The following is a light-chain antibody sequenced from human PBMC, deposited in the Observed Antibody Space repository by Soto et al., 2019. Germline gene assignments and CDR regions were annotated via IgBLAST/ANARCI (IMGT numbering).Light chain of an antibody. Sequence: QSVLTQPASVSGSPGQSITVSCTGTRSDVGDYNYVSWYQQHPGKAPKLIIYEVSNRPSGVSYRFSGSKSGNTASLTISGLQAEDEADYYCSSYTSSNTLHYVFGSGTKLTVL. J-gene: IGLJ1*01. CDR2: EVS. CDR1: RSDVGDYNY. CDR3: SSYTSSNTLHYV. V-gene: IGLV2-14*01.